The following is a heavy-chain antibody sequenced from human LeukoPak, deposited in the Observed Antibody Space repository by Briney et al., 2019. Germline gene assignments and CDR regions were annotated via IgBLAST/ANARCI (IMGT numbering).Heavy chain of an antibody. J-gene: IGHJ6*04. CDR1: GFTFSSYG. CDR3: AKEYYDILTGLYYGMDV. Sequence: GRPLRLSCAASGFTFSSYGMHWVRQAPGKGLEWVAVISYDGSNKYYADSVKGRFTISRDNSKNTLYLQMNSLRAEDTAVYYCAKEYYDILTGLYYGMDVWGKGTTVTVSS. CDR2: ISYDGSNK. V-gene: IGHV3-30*18. D-gene: IGHD3-9*01.